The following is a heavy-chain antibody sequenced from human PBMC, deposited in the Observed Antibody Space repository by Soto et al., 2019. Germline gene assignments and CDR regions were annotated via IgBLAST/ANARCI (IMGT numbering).Heavy chain of an antibody. Sequence: QVQLVESGGGVVQPGRSLRLSCAASGFTFSSYGMHWVRQAPGKGLEWVAVISYDGSNKYYTDSVKGRFTISRDNSKNTLYLQMNSLRAEDTAVYYCAKDGRGGFEVYYFDYWGQGTLFTVSS. V-gene: IGHV3-30*18. CDR2: ISYDGSNK. CDR1: GFTFSSYG. D-gene: IGHD3-16*01. J-gene: IGHJ4*02. CDR3: AKDGRGGFEVYYFDY.